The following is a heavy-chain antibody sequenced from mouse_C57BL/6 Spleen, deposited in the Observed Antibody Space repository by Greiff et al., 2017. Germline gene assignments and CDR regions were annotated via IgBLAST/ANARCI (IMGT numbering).Heavy chain of an antibody. CDR2: ISSGGDYI. CDR1: GFTFSSYA. V-gene: IGHV5-9-1*02. J-gene: IGHJ4*01. D-gene: IGHD2-4*01. Sequence: EVMLVESGEGLVKPGGSLKLSCAASGFTFSSYAMSWVRQTPEKRLEWVAYISSGGDYIYYADTVKGRFTISRDNARNTLYLQMSSLKSEDTAMYYCTRDPPYDYHYYAMDYWGQGTSVTVSS. CDR3: TRDPPYDYHYYAMDY.